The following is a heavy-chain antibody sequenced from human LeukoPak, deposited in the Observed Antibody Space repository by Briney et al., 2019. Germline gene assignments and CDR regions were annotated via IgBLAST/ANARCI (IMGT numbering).Heavy chain of an antibody. CDR1: GGSISSSSYY. Sequence: PSETLSLTCTVSGGSISSSSYYWGWIRQPPGKGLEWIGSIYYSGSTYYNPSLKSRVTISVDTSKNQFSLKLGSVTAADTAVYYCATTAGGYSYGLFDYWGQGTLVTVSS. V-gene: IGHV4-39*07. J-gene: IGHJ4*02. D-gene: IGHD5-18*01. CDR2: IYYSGST. CDR3: ATTAGGYSYGLFDY.